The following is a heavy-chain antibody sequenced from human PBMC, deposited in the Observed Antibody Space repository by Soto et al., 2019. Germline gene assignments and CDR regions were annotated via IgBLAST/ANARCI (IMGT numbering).Heavy chain of an antibody. V-gene: IGHV5-51*01. Sequence: PGESLKISCKGSGYSLTSYWIGWVRQKPWKGLEWMGLIYPGESDTRYSPSFQGQVTISADKSISTAYLQWSSLKASDTAMYYCELRDGAIGSFDIWRQGIMVT. CDR2: IYPGESDT. CDR3: ELRDGAIGSFDI. J-gene: IGHJ3*02. D-gene: IGHD3-10*01. CDR1: GYSLTSYW.